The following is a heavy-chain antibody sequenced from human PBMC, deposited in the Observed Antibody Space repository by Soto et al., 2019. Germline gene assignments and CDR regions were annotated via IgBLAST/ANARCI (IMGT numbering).Heavy chain of an antibody. CDR2: ISGSGGST. D-gene: IGHD6-13*01. Sequence: EVQLLESGGGLVQPGGSLRLSCAASGFTFSNYAVTWVRQAPGKGLEWVSTISGSGGSTYYADSVKGRFTISRDNSKNPLDLQMNSVRAEDTAVYYGAKDQGSSWYEIDYWGQGTLVTVSS. V-gene: IGHV3-23*01. CDR1: GFTFSNYA. CDR3: AKDQGSSWYEIDY. J-gene: IGHJ4*02.